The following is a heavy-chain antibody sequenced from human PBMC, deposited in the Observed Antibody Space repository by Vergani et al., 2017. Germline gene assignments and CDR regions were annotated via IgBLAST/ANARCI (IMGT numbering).Heavy chain of an antibody. D-gene: IGHD6-19*01. CDR1: GFTFSSYS. CDR2: ISSSSSYR. V-gene: IGHV3-21*01. Sequence: EVQLVESGGGLVKPGGSLRLSCAASGFTFSSYSMNWVRQAPGKGLEWVSSISSSSSYRYYADSVKGRFTISRDNAKNSLYLQMNSLRAEDTAVYYCARGGRGWYIDYWGQGTLVTVSS. CDR3: ARGGRGWYIDY. J-gene: IGHJ4*02.